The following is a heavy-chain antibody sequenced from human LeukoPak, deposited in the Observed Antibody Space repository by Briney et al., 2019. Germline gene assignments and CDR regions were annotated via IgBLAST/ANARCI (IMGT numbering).Heavy chain of an antibody. CDR2: ISSSGITI. J-gene: IGHJ4*02. CDR3: ARDGNSYGYYFDF. CDR1: GFTFSTYE. D-gene: IGHD5-18*01. Sequence: GSLRLSCAASGFTFSTYEMNWVRQAPGKGLEWVSYISSSGITIYYADSVKGRFTISRGNAKNSLYLQMNSLRAEDTAVYYCARDGNSYGYYFDFWGQGTLVTVSS. V-gene: IGHV3-48*03.